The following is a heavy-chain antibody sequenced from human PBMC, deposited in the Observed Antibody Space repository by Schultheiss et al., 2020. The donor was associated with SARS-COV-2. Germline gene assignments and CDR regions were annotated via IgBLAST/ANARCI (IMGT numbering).Heavy chain of an antibody. D-gene: IGHD3-22*01. J-gene: IGHJ4*02. CDR2: IFSNDEK. Sequence: SGPTLVKPTETLTLTCTVSGFSLSNARMGVSWIRQPPGKALEWLAHIFSNDEKSYSTSLKSRLTISKDTSKSQVVLTMTNMDPVDTATYYCARIDYDSSGYYQVSGFDYWGQGTLVTVSS. CDR3: ARIDYDSSGYYQVSGFDY. V-gene: IGHV2-26*01. CDR1: GFSLSNARMG.